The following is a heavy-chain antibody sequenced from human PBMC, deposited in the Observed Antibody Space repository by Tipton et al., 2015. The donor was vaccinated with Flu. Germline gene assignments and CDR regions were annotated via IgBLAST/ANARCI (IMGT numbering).Heavy chain of an antibody. Sequence: QLVQSGAEVKKPGSSVKVSCKASGGTFSSYAISWVRQAPGQGLEWMGRIIPIFGTANYAQKFQGRVTITADESTSTAYMELSSLRSEDTAVYYCARVGGDDYHSSDYAWLHYWGQRSLVTVSS. D-gene: IGHD3-22*01. CDR3: ARVGGDDYHSSDYAWLHY. CDR2: IIPIFGTA. V-gene: IGHV1-69*18. J-gene: IGHJ4*02. CDR1: GGTFSSYA.